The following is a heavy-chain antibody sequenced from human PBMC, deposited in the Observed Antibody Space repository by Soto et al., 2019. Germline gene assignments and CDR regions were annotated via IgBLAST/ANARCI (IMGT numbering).Heavy chain of an antibody. Sequence: SETLSLTCTVSGGSISNGDYYWSWIRQHPGKGLEWIGYIFYSGSTYYNPSLKSRITISVDTSKNQFSLKLSSVTAADTALYYCAGRASFMVRGVIYNWFDPWGQGTLVTVSS. J-gene: IGHJ5*02. D-gene: IGHD3-10*01. CDR3: AGRASFMVRGVIYNWFDP. CDR1: GGSISNGDYY. V-gene: IGHV4-31*03. CDR2: IFYSGST.